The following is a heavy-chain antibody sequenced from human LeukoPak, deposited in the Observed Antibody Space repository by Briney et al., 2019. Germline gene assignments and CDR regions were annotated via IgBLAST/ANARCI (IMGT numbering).Heavy chain of an antibody. CDR3: ARDRTAMGPDAFDI. V-gene: IGHV1-18*04. J-gene: IGHJ3*02. CDR1: GYTFTGYY. Sequence: ASVKVSCKASGYTFTGYYMHWVRQAPGQGLEWMGWISAYNGNTNYAQKLQGRVTMTTDTSTSTAYMELRSLRSDDTAVYYCARDRTAMGPDAFDIWGQGTMVTVSS. D-gene: IGHD5-18*01. CDR2: ISAYNGNT.